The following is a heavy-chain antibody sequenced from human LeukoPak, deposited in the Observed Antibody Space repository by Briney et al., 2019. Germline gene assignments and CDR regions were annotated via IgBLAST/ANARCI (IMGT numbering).Heavy chain of an antibody. J-gene: IGHJ6*03. CDR1: GFTFSSYS. Sequence: GGSLTLSCAASGFTFSSYSMNWVRQAPGKGLEWVSSISSSSSYIYYADSVKGRFTISRDNAKNSLYLQMNSLRAEDTAVYYCARRETTVTTRGYYYYMDVWGKGTTVTVSS. D-gene: IGHD4-17*01. V-gene: IGHV3-21*01. CDR2: ISSSSSYI. CDR3: ARRETTVTTRGYYYYMDV.